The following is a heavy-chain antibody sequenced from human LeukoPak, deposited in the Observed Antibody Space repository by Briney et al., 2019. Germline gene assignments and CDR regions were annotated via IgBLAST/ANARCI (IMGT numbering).Heavy chain of an antibody. CDR3: ARHGYYGPLDAFDI. CDR1: GGSISSGSYY. J-gene: IGHJ3*02. V-gene: IGHV4-61*01. D-gene: IGHD3-22*01. CDR2: IYYSGST. Sequence: PSETLSLTCTVSGGSISSGSYYWSWIRQPPGKGLEWIGYIYYSGSTNYNPSLKSRVTISVDTSKNQFSLKLSSVTAADTAVYYCARHGYYGPLDAFDIWGQGTMVTVSS.